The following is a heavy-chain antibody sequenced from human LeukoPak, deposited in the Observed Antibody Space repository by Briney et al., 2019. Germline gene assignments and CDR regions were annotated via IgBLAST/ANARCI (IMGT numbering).Heavy chain of an antibody. CDR3: ARGLGYDSSGYLFDY. CDR1: GYTFTGYY. V-gene: IGHV1-2*04. CDR2: INPNSGGT. D-gene: IGHD3-22*01. J-gene: IGHJ4*02. Sequence: ASVKVSCKASGYTFTGYYMHWVRQAPGQGLEWMGWINPNSGGTNYAQKFQGWVTMTRDTSISTAYMELSRLRSDDTAVYYCARGLGYDSSGYLFDYWGQGTLVTVSS.